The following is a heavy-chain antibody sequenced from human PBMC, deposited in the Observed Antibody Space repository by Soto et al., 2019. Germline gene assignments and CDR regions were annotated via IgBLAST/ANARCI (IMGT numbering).Heavy chain of an antibody. J-gene: IGHJ6*02. CDR2: INHSGST. D-gene: IGHD3-3*01. CDR1: GGSFSCYY. Sequence: SETLSLTCAVYGGSFSCYYWIWIRQPPGKGLEWIGEINHSGSTNYNPSLKSRVTISVDTSKNQFSLKLSSVTAADTAVYYCARGYYDFWSGYYKAHYYYGMDVWGQGTTVTVSS. V-gene: IGHV4-34*01. CDR3: ARGYYDFWSGYYKAHYYYGMDV.